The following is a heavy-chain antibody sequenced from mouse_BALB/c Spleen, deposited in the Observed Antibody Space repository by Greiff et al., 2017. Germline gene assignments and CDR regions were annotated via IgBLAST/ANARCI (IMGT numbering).Heavy chain of an antibody. V-gene: IGHV2-6-7*01. D-gene: IGHD2-14*01. Sequence: QVQLQQSGPGLVAPSQSLSITCTVSGFSLTGYGVNWVRRPPGKGLEWLGMIWGDGSTDYNSALKSRLSISKDNSKSQVFLKMNSLQTDDTARYYCARDYYRYDVGGVGYYYAMDYWGQGTSVTVSS. CDR1: GFSLTGYG. CDR2: IWGDGST. CDR3: ARDYYRYDVGGVGYYYAMDY. J-gene: IGHJ4*01.